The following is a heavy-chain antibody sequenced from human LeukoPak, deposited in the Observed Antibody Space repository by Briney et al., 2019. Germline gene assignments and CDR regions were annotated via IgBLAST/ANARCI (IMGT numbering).Heavy chain of an antibody. CDR2: ISAYNGNT. V-gene: IGHV1-18*01. D-gene: IGHD2-2*01. CDR3: ARDEDQLPTSYYYYYYGMDV. CDR1: GYTFTSYG. J-gene: IGHJ6*02. Sequence: ASVKVSCKASGYTFTSYGISWVRQAPGQGLEWMGWISAYNGNTNYAQKLQGRVTMTPDTSTGTAYMELRSLRSDDTAVYYCARDEDQLPTSYYYYYYGMDVWGQGATVTVSS.